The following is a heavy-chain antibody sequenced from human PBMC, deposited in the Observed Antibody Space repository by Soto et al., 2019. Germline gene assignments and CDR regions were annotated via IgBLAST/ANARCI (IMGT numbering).Heavy chain of an antibody. D-gene: IGHD6-13*01. CDR1: GFTFSDHY. J-gene: IGHJ4*02. CDR2: TTNKANRDTT. V-gene: IGHV3-72*01. CDR3: ARAGSRSDTNDYSSTWLDY. Sequence: EVQLVESGGGLVQPGGSLRLSCAASGFTFSDHYMDWVRQAPGKGLEWVGRTTNKANRDTTDYAASVKGRFTISRDDSKNSLYLQMNSLKTEDTAVYYCARAGSRSDTNDYSSTWLDYWGQGTLVTVSS.